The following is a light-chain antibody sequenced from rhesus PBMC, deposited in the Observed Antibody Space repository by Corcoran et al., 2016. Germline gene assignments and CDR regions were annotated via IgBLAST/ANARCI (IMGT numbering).Light chain of an antibody. CDR3: QQHNSYPPT. J-gene: IGKJ1*01. Sequence: DIQMTQSPSSLSASVGDRVTITCQASQGISSWLAWYQQKPGKATKLLIYAASSLQSGVPSRFSGIGSVTDFTLTISSLQPEDFATYYCQQHNSYPPTFGQGTKVEIK. CDR2: AAS. CDR1: QGISSW. V-gene: IGKV1-33*02.